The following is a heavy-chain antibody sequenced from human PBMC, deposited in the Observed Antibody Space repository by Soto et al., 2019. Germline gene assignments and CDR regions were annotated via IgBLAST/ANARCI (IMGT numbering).Heavy chain of an antibody. Sequence: PSETLSLTCTVSGGSISNDAYSWSWIRQPPGKGLEWIGYIYPSGMPFYNPSLRSRVTISIDRSNDQFSLNLKSVTAADTAVYYCARERGGYGLFDSWGQGTLVTVSS. D-gene: IGHD5-18*01. CDR3: ARERGGYGLFDS. V-gene: IGHV4-30-2*01. CDR1: GGSISNDAYS. J-gene: IGHJ4*02. CDR2: IYPSGMP.